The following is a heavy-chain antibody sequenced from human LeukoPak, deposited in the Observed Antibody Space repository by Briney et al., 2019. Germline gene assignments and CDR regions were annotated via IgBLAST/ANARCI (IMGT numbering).Heavy chain of an antibody. CDR3: AKDLNYGELVDS. J-gene: IGHJ4*02. V-gene: IGHV3-49*03. CDR1: GFTFGDYA. D-gene: IGHD4-17*01. Sequence: PGGSLRLSCTASGFTFGDYAMSWFRQAPGKGLEWVGFIRSKDYGGTTEYATSVKGRFTISRDDSKSIAYLQMNSLRTEDTAVYYCAKDLNYGELVDSWGKGTLVTVSS. CDR2: IRSKDYGGTT.